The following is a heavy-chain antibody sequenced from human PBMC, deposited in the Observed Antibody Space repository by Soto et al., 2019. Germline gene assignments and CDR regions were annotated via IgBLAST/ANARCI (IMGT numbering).Heavy chain of an antibody. Sequence: PGGSLRLSCAASGLTFSNYAMSWVRQAPGKGLEWVSAITGRGAGTYYADSMKSRFTISRDNSKNTLYLQVNSLRAEDTAVYYCAKWGSSPWFDPWGQGTLVTVSS. J-gene: IGHJ5*02. CDR3: AKWGSSPWFDP. CDR2: ITGRGAGT. D-gene: IGHD7-27*01. CDR1: GLTFSNYA. V-gene: IGHV3-23*01.